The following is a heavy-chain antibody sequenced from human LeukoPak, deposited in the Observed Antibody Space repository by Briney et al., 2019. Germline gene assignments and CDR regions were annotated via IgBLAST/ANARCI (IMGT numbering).Heavy chain of an antibody. CDR3: ARYGSSWYGYFDY. V-gene: IGHV4-34*01. J-gene: IGHJ4*02. CDR2: INHSGST. D-gene: IGHD6-13*01. Sequence: SETLSLTCAVYGGSFSGYYWSWIRQPPGKGLEWIGEINHSGSTNYNPSLKSRVTISVDTSKNQFSLKLSSVTAADTAVYYCARYGSSWYGYFDYWGQGTLVTVSS. CDR1: GGSFSGYY.